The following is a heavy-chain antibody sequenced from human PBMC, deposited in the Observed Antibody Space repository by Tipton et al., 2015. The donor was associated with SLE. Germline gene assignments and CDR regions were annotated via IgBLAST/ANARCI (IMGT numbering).Heavy chain of an antibody. Sequence: TLSLTCTDSGGSISSYYWSWIRQPPGKGLEWIGDNYTSGSTTYNPSLKSRVTISVDTSKNQFSLKRSSVTAADAAVYYCAGLYGSGSFFDYWGQGTLVTVSS. CDR3: AGLYGSGSFFDY. D-gene: IGHD3-10*01. V-gene: IGHV4-4*08. CDR1: GGSISSYY. CDR2: NYTSGST. J-gene: IGHJ4*02.